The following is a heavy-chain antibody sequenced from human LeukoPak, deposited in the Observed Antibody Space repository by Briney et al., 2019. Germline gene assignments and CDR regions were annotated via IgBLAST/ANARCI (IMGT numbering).Heavy chain of an antibody. D-gene: IGHD3-16*01. CDR2: IYYSGST. CDR1: GGSISSSSYY. CDR3: ASRCRGVFDP. V-gene: IGHV4-39*01. Sequence: SETLSLTCTVSGGSISSSSYYWGWIRQPPGKGLEWIGSIYYSGSTYYNPSLKSRVTVSVDTSKNQFSLKLSSVTAADTAVYYCASRCRGVFDPWGQGTLVTVSS. J-gene: IGHJ5*02.